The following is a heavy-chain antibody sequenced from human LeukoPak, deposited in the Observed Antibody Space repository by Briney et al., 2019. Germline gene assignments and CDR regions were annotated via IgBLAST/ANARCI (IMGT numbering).Heavy chain of an antibody. D-gene: IGHD3-9*01. J-gene: IGHJ6*04. Sequence: SVKVSCKASGGTFSSYAISWVRQAPGQGLEWMGGIIPIFGTANYAQKFQGRVTITADKSTSTAYMELSSLRSEDTAVYYCARDYRSYDILTGYYPSGMDVWGKGTAVTVSS. V-gene: IGHV1-69*06. CDR3: ARDYRSYDILTGYYPSGMDV. CDR1: GGTFSSYA. CDR2: IIPIFGTA.